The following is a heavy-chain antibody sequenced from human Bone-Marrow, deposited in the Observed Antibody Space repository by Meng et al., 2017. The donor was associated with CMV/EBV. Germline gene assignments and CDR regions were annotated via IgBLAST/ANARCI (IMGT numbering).Heavy chain of an antibody. J-gene: IGHJ5*02. CDR2: ISAYNGNT. Sequence: ASVKVSCKASGYTFTSYDINWVRQAPGQGLEWMGWISAYNGNTNYAQKLQGRVTMTTDTSTSTAYMELRSLRSDDTAVYYCARGGATPYYDFWSGYPNWFDPWGQGTLVTVSS. CDR1: GYTFTSYD. D-gene: IGHD3-3*01. CDR3: ARGGATPYYDFWSGYPNWFDP. V-gene: IGHV1-18*01.